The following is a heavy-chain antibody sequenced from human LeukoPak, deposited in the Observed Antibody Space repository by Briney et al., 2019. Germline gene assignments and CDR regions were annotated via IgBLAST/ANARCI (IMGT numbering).Heavy chain of an antibody. D-gene: IGHD4-17*01. CDR3: ANGERTVTTGFDY. CDR2: ISSSSSYT. J-gene: IGHJ4*02. V-gene: IGHV3-11*03. CDR1: GFTFSDYY. Sequence: GGSLRLSCAASGFTFSDYYMSWIRQAPGKGLEWVSYISSSSSYTNYADSVKGRFTISRDNAKNSLYLQMNSLRAEDTAVYYCANGERTVTTGFDYWGQGTLVTVSS.